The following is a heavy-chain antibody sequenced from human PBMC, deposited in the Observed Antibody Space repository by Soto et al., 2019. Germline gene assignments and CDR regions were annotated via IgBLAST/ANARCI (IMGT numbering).Heavy chain of an antibody. V-gene: IGHV1-18*01. Sequence: QVQLVQSGAEVKKPGASVKVSCKASGYTFTNFGISWVRQAPGQGLEWMGWISAYNGNTNYAQNFQGRVTMTTDTTTSTAYMELRTLRAEDTVVYYYARGGTPIDYWGQGTLVTVSS. J-gene: IGHJ4*02. CDR2: ISAYNGNT. CDR1: GYTFTNFG. D-gene: IGHD3-16*01. CDR3: ARGGTPIDY.